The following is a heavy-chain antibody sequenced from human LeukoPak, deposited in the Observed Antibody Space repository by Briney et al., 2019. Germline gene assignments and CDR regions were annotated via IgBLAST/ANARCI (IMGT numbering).Heavy chain of an antibody. V-gene: IGHV3-23*01. D-gene: IGHD3-22*01. CDR1: GFTFSGYA. CDR3: AKKGYYDGSGYYMYYFDH. Sequence: PGGSLRLSCAASGFTFSGYAVSWVRQAPGKGLEWVSAISGSGGSTYYADSVKGRFTISRDNSKNTLYLQMNSLRAEDTAVYYCAKKGYYDGSGYYMYYFDHWGQGTLVTVSS. CDR2: ISGSGGST. J-gene: IGHJ4*02.